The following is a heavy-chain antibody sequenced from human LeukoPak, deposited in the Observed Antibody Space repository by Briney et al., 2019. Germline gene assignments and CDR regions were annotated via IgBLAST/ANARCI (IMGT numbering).Heavy chain of an antibody. CDR2: INWNGGST. J-gene: IGHJ4*02. Sequence: GGSLRLSCVVSGIKLSNYGMSWVRQAPGKGLEWVSGINWNGGSTGYADSVKGRFTISRDNAKTSLYLQMNSLRAEDTALYYCARPSGSYFFDYWGQGSLVTVSS. V-gene: IGHV3-20*04. CDR1: GIKLSNYG. CDR3: ARPSGSYFFDY. D-gene: IGHD1-26*01.